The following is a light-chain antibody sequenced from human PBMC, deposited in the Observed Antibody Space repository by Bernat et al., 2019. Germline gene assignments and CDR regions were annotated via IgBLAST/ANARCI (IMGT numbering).Light chain of an antibody. CDR1: QDMSSF. CDR2: RTS. CDR3: QQPTEEQYA. J-gene: IGKJ2*01. Sequence: DIQLTQSPFFLSASVGDRVTITCRASQDMSSFLAWYQQKPWKAPELLLSRTSTLQSGVPSRFSGSGSGTDFTLTISSLQPEDFGTYYCQQPTEEQYAFGQGTRLEI. V-gene: IGKV1-9*01.